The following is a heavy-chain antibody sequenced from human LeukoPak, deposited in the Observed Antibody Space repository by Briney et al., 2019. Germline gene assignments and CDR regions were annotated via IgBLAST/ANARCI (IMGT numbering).Heavy chain of an antibody. Sequence: GGSLRLSCAASGFTFSSYDIHWVRQAPGKGLEWVAFIRYDGSNKYYTDSLKGRFTISRDNSRNTLYLQMKSLRTEDTAVYYCASRDQSCSGDTCYPIDYWGQGTLVTVSS. J-gene: IGHJ4*02. V-gene: IGHV3-30*02. CDR3: ASRDQSCSGDTCYPIDY. CDR2: IRYDGSNK. CDR1: GFTFSSYD. D-gene: IGHD2-15*01.